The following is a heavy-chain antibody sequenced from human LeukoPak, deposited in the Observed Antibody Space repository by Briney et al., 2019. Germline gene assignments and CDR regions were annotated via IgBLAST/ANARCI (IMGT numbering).Heavy chain of an antibody. J-gene: IGHJ5*02. D-gene: IGHD6-19*01. CDR1: GFTFSSYG. Sequence: PGGSLTLSCAASGFTFSSYGMHWVRQAPGKGLEWVAVIWYDGSNKYYADSVKGRFTISRDNSKNTLYLQMNSLRAEDTAVYYCARDLRPGIAVAGTWFDPWGQGTLVTVSS. V-gene: IGHV3-33*01. CDR3: ARDLRPGIAVAGTWFDP. CDR2: IWYDGSNK.